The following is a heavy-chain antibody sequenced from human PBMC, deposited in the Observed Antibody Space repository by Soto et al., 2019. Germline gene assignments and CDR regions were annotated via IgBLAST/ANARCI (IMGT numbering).Heavy chain of an antibody. D-gene: IGHD6-25*01. V-gene: IGHV3-74*01. Sequence: EVQLVESGGGLVQPGGSLRLSCAASGFTFSGYWMHWVRQAPGKGLVWVANIDPDGRTTNYADSVKGRFSISRDNAKNTLYLQMSSLRVEDTALYYCTRDIAATDVDYWGQGTLVTVSS. J-gene: IGHJ4*02. CDR3: TRDIAATDVDY. CDR1: GFTFSGYW. CDR2: IDPDGRTT.